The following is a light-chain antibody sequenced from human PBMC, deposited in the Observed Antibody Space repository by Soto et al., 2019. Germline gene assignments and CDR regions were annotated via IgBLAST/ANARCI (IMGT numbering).Light chain of an antibody. CDR1: QSVSGSY. Sequence: EIVLTQSPGTLSLSPGERATLSCRASQSVSGSYLAWYQQKPGQAPRLLIYGASSRATGIPDRFSGSGSGTDFTLNISRLEPEDFAVYYCQQYGTSVLTFGGGTKVEIK. CDR2: GAS. CDR3: QQYGTSVLT. V-gene: IGKV3-20*01. J-gene: IGKJ4*01.